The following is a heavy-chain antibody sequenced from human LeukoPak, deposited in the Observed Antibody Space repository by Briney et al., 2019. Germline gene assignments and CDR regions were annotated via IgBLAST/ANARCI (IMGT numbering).Heavy chain of an antibody. Sequence: GGSLRLSCAASGFTVSSNYMSWVRQAPGKGLEWVAVIYSGGSTYYADSVKGRFSISRDNSNNTLFAQMFSLRADDTAVYYCAKVPDGSPRGYWYFDLWGRGTLVTVSS. J-gene: IGHJ2*01. CDR1: GFTVSSNY. D-gene: IGHD5-24*01. CDR3: AKVPDGSPRGYWYFDL. CDR2: IYSGGST. V-gene: IGHV3-53*01.